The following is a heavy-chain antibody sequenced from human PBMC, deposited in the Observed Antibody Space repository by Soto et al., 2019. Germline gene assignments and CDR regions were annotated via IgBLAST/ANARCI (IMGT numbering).Heavy chain of an antibody. V-gene: IGHV3-23*01. D-gene: IGHD6-13*01. CDR3: AMKAAGKCPFDY. CDR1: GFTFSSYA. Sequence: GGSLRLSCAASGFTFSSYAMSWVRQAPGKGLEWVSGISSSGGDTPYADSVRGRFTISRDNSKSTLYLQMNSLKAEDTAVYYCAMKAAGKCPFDYWGQGTLVTVSS. CDR2: ISSSGGDT. J-gene: IGHJ4*02.